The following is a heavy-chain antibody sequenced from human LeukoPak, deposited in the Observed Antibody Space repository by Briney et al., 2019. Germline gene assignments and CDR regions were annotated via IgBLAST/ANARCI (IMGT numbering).Heavy chain of an antibody. CDR1: GFTFSSYW. J-gene: IGHJ4*02. CDR2: INSDGSST. Sequence: GGSRRLSCAASGFTFSSYWMHWVRQAPGKGLVWVSRINSDGSSTSYADSVKGRFTISRDNAKNTLYLQMNSLRAEDTSVYYCARDRNAGSSYENLFEYWGEGSLVTVSS. D-gene: IGHD1-26*01. V-gene: IGHV3-74*01. CDR3: ARDRNAGSSYENLFEY.